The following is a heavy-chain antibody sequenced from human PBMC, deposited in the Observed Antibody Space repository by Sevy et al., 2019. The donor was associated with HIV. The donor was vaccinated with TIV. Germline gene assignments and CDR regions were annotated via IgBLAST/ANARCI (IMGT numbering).Heavy chain of an antibody. CDR2: ISYDGSNK. CDR1: GFTFSSYG. V-gene: IGHV3-30*18. Sequence: GGSLRLSCAASGFTFSSYGMHWVRQAPGKGLEWVAVISYDGSNKYYAHSVKGRFTISRDNSKNTLYLQMNSLRAEDTAVYYCAKDFKSGLHGSGSIYYYYGMDVWGQGTTVTVSS. CDR3: AKDFKSGLHGSGSIYYYYGMDV. J-gene: IGHJ6*02. D-gene: IGHD3-10*01.